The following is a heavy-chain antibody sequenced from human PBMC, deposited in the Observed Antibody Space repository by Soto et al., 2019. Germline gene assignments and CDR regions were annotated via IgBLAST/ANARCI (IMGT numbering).Heavy chain of an antibody. Sequence: GGSLRISCAASGFTFSSYAMSWVRQAPGKGLEWVSAISGSGGSTYYADSVKGRFTISRDNSKNTLYLQMNSLRAEDKAVYYCAKDQAHYYDSSGYYYLDYWGQGTLVTVSS. CDR3: AKDQAHYYDSSGYYYLDY. D-gene: IGHD3-22*01. CDR1: GFTFSSYA. CDR2: ISGSGGST. V-gene: IGHV3-23*01. J-gene: IGHJ4*02.